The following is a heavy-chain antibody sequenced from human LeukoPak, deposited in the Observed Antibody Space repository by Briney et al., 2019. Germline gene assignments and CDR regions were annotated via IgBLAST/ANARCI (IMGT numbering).Heavy chain of an antibody. CDR1: GYTFTSYA. Sequence: GASVKVSCKASGYTFTSYAMNWVRQAPGQGLEWMGWINTNTGNPTYAQGFTGRFVFSLDTSVSTAYLQISSLKAEDTAVYYCARAARERITMVRGVIPFDYWGQGTLVTVSS. J-gene: IGHJ4*02. D-gene: IGHD3-10*01. CDR2: INTNTGNP. CDR3: ARAARERITMVRGVIPFDY. V-gene: IGHV7-4-1*02.